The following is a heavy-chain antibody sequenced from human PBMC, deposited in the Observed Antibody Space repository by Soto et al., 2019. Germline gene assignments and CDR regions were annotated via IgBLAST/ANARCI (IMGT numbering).Heavy chain of an antibody. CDR2: ISTSSRYI. CDR1: GFIFSSYS. Sequence: EVQLVESGGGLVKPGGSLRLSCAASGFIFSSYSMNWVRQAPGKGLEWVSFISTSSRYIYFADSVKGRFTISRDNAKNSLYLQMNSLRAEDTALYYCARDWRRSSDGEGHYYYYGMDVWGQGTTVTVSS. J-gene: IGHJ6*02. V-gene: IGHV3-21*06. D-gene: IGHD6-6*01. CDR3: ARDWRRSSDGEGHYYYYGMDV.